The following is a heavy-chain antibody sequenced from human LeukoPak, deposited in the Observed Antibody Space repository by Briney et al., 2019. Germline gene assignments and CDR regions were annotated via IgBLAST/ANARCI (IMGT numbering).Heavy chain of an antibody. J-gene: IGHJ6*03. D-gene: IGHD3-9*01. Sequence: ASVKVSFKTSGYTFTSYAISWVRQAPGQGLELMGWISGHTGKTSFAQKFQGRVTLTTHTSTSTAYMELRSLRSDDTAVYYCARSYDIFHNYMDVWGKGTTVTVSS. CDR2: ISGHTGKT. V-gene: IGHV1-18*01. CDR3: ARSYDIFHNYMDV. CDR1: GYTFTSYA.